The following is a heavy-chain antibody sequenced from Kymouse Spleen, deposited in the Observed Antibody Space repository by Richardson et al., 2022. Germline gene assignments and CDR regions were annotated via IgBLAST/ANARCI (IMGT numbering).Heavy chain of an antibody. Sequence: QVQLVESGGGVVQPGRSLRLSCAASGFTFSSYGMHWVRQAPGKGLEWVAVISYDGSNKYYADSVKGRFTISRDNSKNTLYLQMNSLRAEDTAVYYCAKTIFGVVIPMDVWGQGTTVTVSS. CDR1: GFTFSSYG. CDR2: ISYDGSNK. CDR3: AKTIFGVVIPMDV. D-gene: IGHD3-3*01. J-gene: IGHJ6*02. V-gene: IGHV3-30*18.